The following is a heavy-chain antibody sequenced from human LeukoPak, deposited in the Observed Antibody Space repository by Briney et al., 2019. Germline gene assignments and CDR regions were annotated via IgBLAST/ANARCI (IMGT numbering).Heavy chain of an antibody. CDR2: INPSGGST. Sequence: ASVKVSCKASGYTFTSYYMHWVRQAPGQGLEWMGIINPSGGSTSYAQKFQGRVTMTRDTSTSTVYMELSSLRSEDTAVYYCARAVVDCDFWSGYDGFDPWGQGTLVTVSS. D-gene: IGHD3-3*01. CDR3: ARAVVDCDFWSGYDGFDP. J-gene: IGHJ5*02. V-gene: IGHV1-46*01. CDR1: GYTFTSYY.